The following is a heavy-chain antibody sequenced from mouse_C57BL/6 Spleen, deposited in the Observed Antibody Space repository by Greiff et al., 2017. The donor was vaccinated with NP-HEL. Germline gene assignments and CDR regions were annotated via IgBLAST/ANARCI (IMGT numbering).Heavy chain of an antibody. V-gene: IGHV1-82*01. J-gene: IGHJ2*01. CDR1: GYAFSSSW. D-gene: IGHD1-1*01. CDR3: ARGITTDDY. CDR2: IYPGDGDT. Sequence: QVQLQQPGPELVKPGASVKISCKASGYAFSSSWMNWVKQRPGKGLEWIGRIYPGDGDTNYNGKFKGKATLTADKSSSTAYMQLSSLTSEDSAVYFCARGITTDDYWGQGTTLTVSS.